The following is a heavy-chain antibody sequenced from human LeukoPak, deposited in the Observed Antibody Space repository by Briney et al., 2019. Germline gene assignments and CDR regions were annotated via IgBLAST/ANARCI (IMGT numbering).Heavy chain of an antibody. CDR1: GGSISSGGYY. CDR3: ARSGTIAVAAAYYYYYGMDV. J-gene: IGHJ6*02. D-gene: IGHD6-19*01. CDR2: INHSGRT. V-gene: IGHV4-30-2*01. Sequence: SQTLSLTCTVSGGSISSGGYYWSWIRQPPGKGLEWIGEINHSGRTNYNPSLKSRVTISVDTSKNQFSLKLSSVSAADTAVYYCARSGTIAVAAAYYYYYGMDVWGQGTTVTVSS.